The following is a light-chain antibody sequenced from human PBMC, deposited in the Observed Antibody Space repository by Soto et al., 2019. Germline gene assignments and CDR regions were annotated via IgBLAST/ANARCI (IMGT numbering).Light chain of an antibody. CDR3: SSYTSSSTLWV. Sequence: QSVLTQPASVSGSPGQSITISCTGTSSDVGGYNFVSWYQQHPGKAPKLMICDVSNRPSGVSNRFSGSKSGNTASLTISGLQAEDEADYYCSSYTSSSTLWVFGGGTKVTVL. CDR1: SSDVGGYNF. CDR2: DVS. V-gene: IGLV2-14*01. J-gene: IGLJ3*02.